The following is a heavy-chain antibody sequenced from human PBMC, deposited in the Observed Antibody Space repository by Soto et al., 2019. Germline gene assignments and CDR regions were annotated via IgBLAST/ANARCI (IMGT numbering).Heavy chain of an antibody. CDR3: ARERRYGGNLRYFYYGMDV. V-gene: IGHV4-34*01. CDR1: GFTFSDYY. CDR2: IYHSGNT. D-gene: IGHD2-21*02. J-gene: IGHJ6*02. Sequence: GSLRLSCAASGFTFSDYYITWIRQAPGKGLEWIAYIYHSGNTNYNPSLKSRGTISVDTSKNQFSLKRSSVTAADTAVYYCARERRYGGNLRYFYYGMDVWGQGTTVTVSS.